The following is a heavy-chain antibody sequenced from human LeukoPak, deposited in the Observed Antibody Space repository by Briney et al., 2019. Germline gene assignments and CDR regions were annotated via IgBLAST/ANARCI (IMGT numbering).Heavy chain of an antibody. CDR2: IYYSGST. V-gene: IGHV4-59*01. D-gene: IGHD2-2*01. Sequence: SETLSLTCTVSGGSISSYYWSWIRQPPGKGLEWIGYIYYSGSTNYNPSLKSRVTISVDTSKNQFSLKLSSVTAADTAVYYCARGYCSSTSCYLPKTYYFDYWGQGTLVTVSS. CDR3: ARGYCSSTSCYLPKTYYFDY. J-gene: IGHJ4*02. CDR1: GGSISSYY.